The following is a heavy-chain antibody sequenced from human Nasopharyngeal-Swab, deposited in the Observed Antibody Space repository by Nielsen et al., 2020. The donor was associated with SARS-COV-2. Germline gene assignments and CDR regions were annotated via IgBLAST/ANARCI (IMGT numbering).Heavy chain of an antibody. CDR3: ARDWCLGGTCRDDAFDI. V-gene: IGHV1-24*01. CDR1: GYTLTELS. J-gene: IGHJ3*02. D-gene: IGHD2-15*01. Sequence: ASVKVSCKVSGYTLTELSMHWVRQAPGKGLEWTGGFDPEDGETIYAQKFQGRVTMTEDTSTDTAYLELRSLISEDSAIYYCARDWCLGGTCRDDAFDIWGRGTVVTVSS. CDR2: FDPEDGET.